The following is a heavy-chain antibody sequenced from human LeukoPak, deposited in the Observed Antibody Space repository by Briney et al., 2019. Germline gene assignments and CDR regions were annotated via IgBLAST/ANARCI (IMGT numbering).Heavy chain of an antibody. CDR3: ARVTVGSSGPSYYFDY. Sequence: ASVKVSCKASGYTFTSYYMHWVRQAPGQGLEWMGIINPSGGSTSYAQKFQGRVTMTRDTSTSTVYVELSSLRSEDTAVYYCARVTVGSSGPSYYFDYWGQGTLVTVSS. D-gene: IGHD6-19*01. CDR1: GYTFTSYY. V-gene: IGHV1-46*01. CDR2: INPSGGST. J-gene: IGHJ4*02.